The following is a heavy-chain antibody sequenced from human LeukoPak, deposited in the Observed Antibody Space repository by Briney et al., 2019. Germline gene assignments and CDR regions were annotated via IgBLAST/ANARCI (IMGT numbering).Heavy chain of an antibody. CDR2: IYHSGST. D-gene: IGHD5-18*01. CDR1: GYSISSGYY. Sequence: PSETLSLTCTVSGYSISSGYYWGWIRQPPGKGLEWIGSIYHSGSTYYNPSLKSRVTISVDTSKNQFSLKLSSVTAADTAVYYCASNSGYSYGLDYWGQGTLVTVPS. J-gene: IGHJ4*02. V-gene: IGHV4-38-2*02. CDR3: ASNSGYSYGLDY.